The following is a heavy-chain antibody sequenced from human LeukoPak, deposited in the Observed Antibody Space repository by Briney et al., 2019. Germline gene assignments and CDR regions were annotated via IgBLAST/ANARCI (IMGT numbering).Heavy chain of an antibody. CDR2: ISSSSSYI. CDR3: ARDPSLRYFDWLLLSHYYYYGMDV. D-gene: IGHD3-9*01. V-gene: IGHV3-21*01. J-gene: IGHJ6*02. Sequence: GGSLRLSCAASGFTFSSYSMNWVRQAPGKGREWVSSISSSSSYIYYADSVKGGFTISRDNAKNSLYLSMNSLRAEDTAVYYCARDPSLRYFDWLLLSHYYYYGMDVWGQGTTVTVSS. CDR1: GFTFSSYS.